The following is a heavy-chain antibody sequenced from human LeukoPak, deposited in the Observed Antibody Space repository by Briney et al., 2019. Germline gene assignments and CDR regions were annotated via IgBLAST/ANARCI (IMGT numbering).Heavy chain of an antibody. CDR3: AREGGSRVVIYFDY. V-gene: IGHV4-59*01. CDR2: IYYSGST. Sequence: NPSETLSLTCTVSGGSISSYYWSWIRQPPGKGLEWIGYIYYSGSTNYNPSLKSRVTISVDTSKNQFSLKLSSVTAADTAVYYCAREGGSRVVIYFDYWGQGTLVTVSS. D-gene: IGHD1-26*01. CDR1: GGSISSYY. J-gene: IGHJ4*02.